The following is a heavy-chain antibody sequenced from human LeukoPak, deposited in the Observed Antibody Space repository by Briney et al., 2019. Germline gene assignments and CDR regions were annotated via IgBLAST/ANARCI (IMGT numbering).Heavy chain of an antibody. CDR1: GFTFSSYA. V-gene: IGHV3-11*01. CDR2: ISSSGSTI. Sequence: GWSLRLSCAASGFTFSSYAMCWIRQAPGRGLEWVSFISSSGSTIYYADSVRGRFTISRDNAKKSLYLQMNSLRAEDTAVYYCARECGWLRGFDPWGQGTLVTVSS. J-gene: IGHJ5*02. CDR3: ARECGWLRGFDP. D-gene: IGHD5-12*01.